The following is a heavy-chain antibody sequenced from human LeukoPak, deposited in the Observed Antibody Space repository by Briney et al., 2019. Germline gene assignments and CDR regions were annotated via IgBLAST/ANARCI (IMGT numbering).Heavy chain of an antibody. CDR1: GFTFSRHL. V-gene: IGHV3-7*01. J-gene: IGHJ4*02. CDR2: IRQDGSER. Sequence: GGSLRLSCATSGFTFSRHLMTWVRQAPGKGPEWVANIRQDGSERYYVHSVRGRFTISRDNAKNALYLQMNSLRAEDTAVYYCARDGGHSTDLDYWGQGILVTVSS. D-gene: IGHD2-8*02. CDR3: ARDGGHSTDLDY.